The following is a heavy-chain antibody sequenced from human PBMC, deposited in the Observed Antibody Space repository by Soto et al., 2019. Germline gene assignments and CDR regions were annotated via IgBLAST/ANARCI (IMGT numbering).Heavy chain of an antibody. V-gene: IGHV4-59*01. CDR1: GDSISSNN. Sequence: SETLSLTCTLSGDSISSNNWSWIRQPPGKRLEWIGSVFHSGSTNYNPSLKGRVTILLDTSKNQFSLKLSSVTAADTAVYYCARASDFFDNWGQGTLVTVSS. CDR2: VFHSGST. CDR3: ARASDFFDN. J-gene: IGHJ4*02.